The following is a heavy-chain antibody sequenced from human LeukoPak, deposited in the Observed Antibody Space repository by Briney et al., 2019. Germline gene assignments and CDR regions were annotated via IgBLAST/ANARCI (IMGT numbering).Heavy chain of an antibody. D-gene: IGHD3-22*01. CDR3: ASNYYDSSGYPDY. Sequence: SETLSLTCAVYGGSFSGYYWSGIRQPPGKGLEWIGEINHSGSTNYNPSLKSRVTISVDTSKNQFSLKLSSVTAADTAVYYCASNYYDSSGYPDYWGQGTLVTVSS. V-gene: IGHV4-34*01. CDR2: INHSGST. J-gene: IGHJ4*02. CDR1: GGSFSGYY.